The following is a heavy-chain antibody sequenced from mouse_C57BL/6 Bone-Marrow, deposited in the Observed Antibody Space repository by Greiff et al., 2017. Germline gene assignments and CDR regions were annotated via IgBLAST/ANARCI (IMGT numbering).Heavy chain of an antibody. CDR1: GFTFSSYG. CDR3: ARRRGFAY. Sequence: EVMLVESGGDLVKPGGSLKLSCAASGFTFSSYGMSWVRQTPDKRLEWVATISSGGSYTYYPDSVKGRFTISRDNAKNTLYRRMSSLKSEDTAMYYCARRRGFAYWGQGTLVTVSA. V-gene: IGHV5-6*02. J-gene: IGHJ3*01. CDR2: ISSGGSYT.